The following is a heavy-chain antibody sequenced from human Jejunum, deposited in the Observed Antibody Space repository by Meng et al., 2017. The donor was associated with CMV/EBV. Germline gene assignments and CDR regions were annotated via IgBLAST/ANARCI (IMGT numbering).Heavy chain of an antibody. CDR2: IYYSGST. J-gene: IGHJ4*02. CDR3: ARGAVNMVRGVSYYFDY. CDR1: GSISSYY. V-gene: IGHV4-59*01. D-gene: IGHD3-10*01. Sequence: GSISSYYWNGIRQPPGKGLEWIGYIYYSGSTNYNPSLKSRVTISVDTSKNQFFLQLDSVTAADTAVYFCARGAVNMVRGVSYYFDYWGQGALVTVSS.